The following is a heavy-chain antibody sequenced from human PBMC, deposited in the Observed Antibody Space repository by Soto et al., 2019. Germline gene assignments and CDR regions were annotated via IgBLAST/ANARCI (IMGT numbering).Heavy chain of an antibody. D-gene: IGHD1-1*01. CDR1: GGSISSGGYY. CDR2: IYYSGST. J-gene: IGHJ6*03. CDR3: AGAKLERRYYYYYYYMDV. Sequence: SETLSLTCTVSGGSISSGGYYWSWIRQHPGKGLEWIGYIYYSGSTYYNPSLKSRVTISVDKSKNQFSLKLSSVTAADTAVYYCAGAKLERRYYYYYYYMDVWGKGTTVTVSS. V-gene: IGHV4-31*03.